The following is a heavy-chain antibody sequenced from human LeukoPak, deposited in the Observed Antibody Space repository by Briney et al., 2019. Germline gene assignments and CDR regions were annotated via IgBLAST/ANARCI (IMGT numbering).Heavy chain of an antibody. CDR1: GGSFSGYY. D-gene: IGHD1-26*01. CDR3: ASRRGELLRGYYFDY. CDR2: INHSGST. V-gene: IGHV4-34*01. Sequence: PSETLSLTCAVYGGSFSGYYWSWIRQPPGKGLEWIGEINHSGSTNYNPSLKSRVTISVDTSKNQFSLKLSSVTAADTAVYYCASRRGELLRGYYFDYWGQGTLVTVSS. J-gene: IGHJ4*02.